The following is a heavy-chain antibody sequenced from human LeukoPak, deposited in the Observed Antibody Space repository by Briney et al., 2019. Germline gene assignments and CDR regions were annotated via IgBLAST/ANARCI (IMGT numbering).Heavy chain of an antibody. Sequence: QPGGSLRLSCVVSGFTFSSYTMTWVRQAPGKGLEWVSAITGSGGSAYYADSVKGRFIISRDNSKNTLYLQMNSLRAEDTAVYYCAKPVFYTTSSFDYWGQGTLVTVSS. J-gene: IGHJ4*02. CDR3: AKPVFYTTSSFDY. V-gene: IGHV3-23*01. D-gene: IGHD6-6*01. CDR1: GFTFSSYT. CDR2: ITGSGGSA.